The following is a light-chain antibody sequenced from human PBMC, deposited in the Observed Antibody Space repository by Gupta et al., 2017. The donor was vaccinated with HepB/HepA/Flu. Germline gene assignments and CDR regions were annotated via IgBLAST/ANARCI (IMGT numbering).Light chain of an antibody. CDR2: DVT. V-gene: IGLV2-8*01. CDR1: SGDIGSFNY. Sequence: QSALTQPPSASGSPGQSVTISCTGTSGDIGSFNYVSWYQQHPGKVPKLILYDVTQRPSGVPDRFSGSQSGNTASLTVSGLQPEDEGDYYCCSFGGNNAYIFGTGTKVTVL. CDR3: CSFGGNNAYI. J-gene: IGLJ1*01.